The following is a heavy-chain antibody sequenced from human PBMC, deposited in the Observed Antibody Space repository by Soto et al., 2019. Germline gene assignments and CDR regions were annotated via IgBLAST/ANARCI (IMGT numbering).Heavy chain of an antibody. V-gene: IGHV1-46*01. D-gene: IGHD3-3*01. J-gene: IGHJ6*02. Sequence: GGSLTFSCKASRCTFPSSYMHFVPQSAGQVREGLSIINPSGGSTRYAQKIQSRVTMTRDTSTSTIYLELSSLRSEDKAVYYCARDQYYDFWSSYYEVGYYYGMDVWGQGTTFTVSS. CDR3: ARDQYYDFWSSYYEVGYYYGMDV. CDR2: INPSGGST. CDR1: RCTFPSSY.